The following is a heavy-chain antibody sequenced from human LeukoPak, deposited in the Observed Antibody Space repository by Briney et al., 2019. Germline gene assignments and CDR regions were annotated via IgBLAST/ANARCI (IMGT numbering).Heavy chain of an antibody. J-gene: IGHJ5*02. CDR3: ARAVNHYYDSMGHGWFDP. Sequence: GGSLRLSCAASGFTFSSYSMNWVRQAPGKGLEWVSSISSSSSYIYYADSVKGRFTISRDNAKNSLYLQMNSLRAEDTAVYYCARAVNHYYDSMGHGWFDPWGQGTLVTVSS. CDR1: GFTFSSYS. V-gene: IGHV3-21*01. CDR2: ISSSSSYI. D-gene: IGHD3-22*01.